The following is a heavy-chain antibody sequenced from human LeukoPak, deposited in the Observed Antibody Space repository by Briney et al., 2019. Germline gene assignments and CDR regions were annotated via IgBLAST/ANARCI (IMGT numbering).Heavy chain of an antibody. J-gene: IGHJ4*02. Sequence: SETLSLTCAVYGGSFSGYYWSWIRQPPGKGLEWIGEINHSGSTNYNPSLKSRVTMSVDTSKNQFSLKLSSVTAADTAVYYCARDSYDSSGYYSDYWGQGTLVTVSS. CDR3: ARDSYDSSGYYSDY. CDR1: GGSFSGYY. V-gene: IGHV4-34*01. CDR2: INHSGST. D-gene: IGHD3-22*01.